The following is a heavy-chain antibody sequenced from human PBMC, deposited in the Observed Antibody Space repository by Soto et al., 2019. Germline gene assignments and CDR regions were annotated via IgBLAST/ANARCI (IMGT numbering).Heavy chain of an antibody. CDR1: GFTFSSYA. Sequence: LRLSCAASGFTFSSYAMSWVRQAPGKGLEWVSGITGSGSNTYYPDSAKGRFTISRDNSKNTVYLQMNSLRGEDTALYYCAKDRIAGTRAFDIWGQGTMVTVSS. CDR3: AKDRIAGTRAFDI. D-gene: IGHD1-7*01. CDR2: ITGSGSNT. V-gene: IGHV3-23*01. J-gene: IGHJ3*02.